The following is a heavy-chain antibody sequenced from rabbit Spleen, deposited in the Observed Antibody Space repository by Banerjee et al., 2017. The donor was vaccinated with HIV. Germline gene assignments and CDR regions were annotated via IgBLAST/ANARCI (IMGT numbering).Heavy chain of an antibody. CDR3: ARDLDGVIGWNFGW. D-gene: IGHD4-1*01. V-gene: IGHV1S69*01. Sequence: QSVEESGGRLVTPGTPLTLTCTLSGFSLSKYTMIWVRQAPGEGLEWIGIINSDTTAYATWAKGRFTFSKTSSATVTLQMTSLTAADTATYFCARDLDGVIGWNFGWWGQGTLVTVS. CDR2: INSDTT. CDR1: GFSLSKYT. J-gene: IGHJ4*01.